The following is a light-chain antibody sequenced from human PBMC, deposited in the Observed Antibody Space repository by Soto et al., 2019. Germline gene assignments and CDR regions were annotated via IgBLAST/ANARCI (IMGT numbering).Light chain of an antibody. CDR3: QQYDNLPPTLT. V-gene: IGKV1-33*01. CDR2: DAS. Sequence: DIQMTQSPSSLSASVGDRVTITCQASQDISNYLNWYQQKPGKAPKLLIYDASNLETGVPSRFSGSGSGTDFTFTISSLQPEDIAQYYCQQYDNLPPTLTFGGGTKVEIK. CDR1: QDISNY. J-gene: IGKJ4*01.